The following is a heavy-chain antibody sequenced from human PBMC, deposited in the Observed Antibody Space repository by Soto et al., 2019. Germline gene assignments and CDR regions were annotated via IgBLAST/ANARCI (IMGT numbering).Heavy chain of an antibody. Sequence: DVQLVESGGGLVQPGRSLRLSCAASGFTFDDYAMHWVRQAPGKGLEWVSGISWNSGSIGYADSVKGRFTISRDNAKNSLYLQMNSLRAEDTALYYCAKELAARVYYYYYMDVWGKGTTVTVSS. CDR2: ISWNSGSI. D-gene: IGHD6-25*01. J-gene: IGHJ6*03. CDR3: AKELAARVYYYYYMDV. V-gene: IGHV3-9*01. CDR1: GFTFDDYA.